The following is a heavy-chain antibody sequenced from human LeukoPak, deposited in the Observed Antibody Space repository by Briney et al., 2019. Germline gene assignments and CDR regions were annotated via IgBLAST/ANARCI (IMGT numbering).Heavy chain of an antibody. Sequence: SETLSLTCTVSGGSISSSSYYWGWIRQPPGKGLEWIGSIYYSGSTYYNPSLKSRVTISVDTSKNQFSLKLSSVTAEDTAVYFCARENYVYCNVHVCPTMDYYYMDVWGKGTAVSVSS. CDR1: GGSISSSSYY. V-gene: IGHV4-39*07. CDR3: ARENYVYCNVHVCPTMDYYYMDV. D-gene: IGHD3-10*02. J-gene: IGHJ6*03. CDR2: IYYSGST.